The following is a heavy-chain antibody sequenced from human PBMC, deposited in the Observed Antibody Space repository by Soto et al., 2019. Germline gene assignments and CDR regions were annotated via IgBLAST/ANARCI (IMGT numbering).Heavy chain of an antibody. V-gene: IGHV4-59*01. Sequence: QVQLQESGPGLVKPSETLSITCSVSGDSMNSYYWSWIRQSPGKGMEWLGYIYYSGDTKYNPSLQSRISISIDTTRNHFSLRLTSMTAADTAVYYCARDRNKLWKNDAFDIWGQGTMVTVSS. CDR2: IYYSGDT. J-gene: IGHJ3*02. D-gene: IGHD3-3*01. CDR3: ARDRNKLWKNDAFDI. CDR1: GDSMNSYY.